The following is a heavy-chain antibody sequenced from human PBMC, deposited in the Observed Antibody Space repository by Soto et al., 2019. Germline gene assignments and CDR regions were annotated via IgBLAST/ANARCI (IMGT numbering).Heavy chain of an antibody. CDR2: ISSSSTI. Sequence: SLRLSCAASGFTFSSYSMNWVRQAPGKGLEWVSYISSSSTIYYADSVKGRFTISRDNAKNSLYLQMNSLRAEDTAVYYCARDFRASFDPWGQGTLVTVSS. CDR1: GFTFSSYS. J-gene: IGHJ5*02. V-gene: IGHV3-48*01. CDR3: ARDFRASFDP. D-gene: IGHD3-10*01.